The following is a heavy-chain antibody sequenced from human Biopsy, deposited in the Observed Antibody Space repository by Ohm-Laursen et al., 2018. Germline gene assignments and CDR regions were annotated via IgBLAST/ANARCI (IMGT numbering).Heavy chain of an antibody. V-gene: IGHV3-11*01. Sequence: SLRLSCSASGLIFSDYYMSWIRQAPGKGREWIAYISARDGVVYYADSVKGRFTISRDNTNNSLYLQMTSLRPEDTAVFYCARGKYKDFSTGLPRPYHYTLDFWGPGTTVTVSS. D-gene: IGHD3-22*01. CDR1: GLIFSDYY. J-gene: IGHJ6*02. CDR3: ARGKYKDFSTGLPRPYHYTLDF. CDR2: ISARDGVV.